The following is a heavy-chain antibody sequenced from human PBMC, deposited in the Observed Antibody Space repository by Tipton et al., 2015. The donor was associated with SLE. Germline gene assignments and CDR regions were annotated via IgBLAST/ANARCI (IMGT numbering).Heavy chain of an antibody. V-gene: IGHV3-74*01. CDR2: INSDGSST. Sequence: SLRLSCAASGFTFSSYWMHWVRQVPGKGLVWVSRINSDGSSTSYADSVKGRFTISRDNSKNTMYLQMNSLRAEDTAIYYCAKTEDFSDFYFDFWGQGTLVTVSS. CDR1: GFTFSSYW. D-gene: IGHD4-17*01. J-gene: IGHJ4*02. CDR3: AKTEDFSDFYFDF.